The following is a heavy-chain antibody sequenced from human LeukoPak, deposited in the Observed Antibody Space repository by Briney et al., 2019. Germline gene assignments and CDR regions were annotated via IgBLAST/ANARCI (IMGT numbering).Heavy chain of an antibody. CDR2: IIPIFGTA. Sequence: ASVKVSCKASGGTFSSYAISWVRQATGQGLEWMGGIIPIFGTANYAQKFQGRVTITADESTSTAYMELSSLRSEDTAVYYCARVILSAAAGLLFDYWGQGTLVTVSS. D-gene: IGHD6-13*01. V-gene: IGHV1-69*13. CDR3: ARVILSAAAGLLFDY. CDR1: GGTFSSYA. J-gene: IGHJ4*02.